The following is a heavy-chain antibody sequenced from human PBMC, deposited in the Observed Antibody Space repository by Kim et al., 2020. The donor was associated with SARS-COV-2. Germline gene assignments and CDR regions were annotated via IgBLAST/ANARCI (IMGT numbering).Heavy chain of an antibody. CDR1: GGSISSSSYY. CDR2: IYYSGST. D-gene: IGHD6-13*01. CDR3: ARLPYSSSWYYYYGMDV. V-gene: IGHV4-39*01. Sequence: SETLSLTCTVSGGSISSSSYYWGWIRQPPGKGLEWIGSIYYSGSTYYNPSLKSRVTISVDTSKNQFSLKLSSVTAADTAVYYCARLPYSSSWYYYYGMDVWGQGTTVTVSS. J-gene: IGHJ6*02.